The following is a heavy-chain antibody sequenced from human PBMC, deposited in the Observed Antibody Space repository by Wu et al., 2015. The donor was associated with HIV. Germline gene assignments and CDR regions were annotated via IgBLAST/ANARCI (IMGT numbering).Heavy chain of an antibody. V-gene: IGHV1-46*01. CDR1: GYTFTSYY. CDR3: ARDLAAAGTGGAFDI. J-gene: IGHJ3*02. CDR2: INPSGGST. D-gene: IGHD6-13*01. Sequence: QVQLVQSGAEVKKPGASVKVSCKASGYTFTSYYMHWVRQAPGQGLEWMGIINPSGGSTSYAQKFQGRVTMTRDTSTSTVYMELSSLRSEDTAVYYCARDLAAAGTGGAFDIWGQGDNGHRLF.